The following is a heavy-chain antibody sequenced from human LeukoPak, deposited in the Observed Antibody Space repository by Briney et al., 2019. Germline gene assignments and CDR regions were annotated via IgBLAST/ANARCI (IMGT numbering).Heavy chain of an antibody. V-gene: IGHV4-59*01. CDR3: ARGFTLFDP. CDR1: GGSISSYY. CDR2: IYYSGST. D-gene: IGHD2/OR15-2a*01. Sequence: PSETLSLTCTVSGGSISSYYWSWIRQPPGKGLEWIGYIYYSGSTNFNPSLKSRVTISVDTSKSQFSLKLSSVTAADTALYYCARGFTLFDPWGQGTLVTVSS. J-gene: IGHJ5*02.